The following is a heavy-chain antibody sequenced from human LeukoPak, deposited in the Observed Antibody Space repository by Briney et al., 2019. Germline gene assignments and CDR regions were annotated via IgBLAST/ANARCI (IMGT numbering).Heavy chain of an antibody. J-gene: IGHJ4*02. CDR2: ISSGSSYI. CDR3: ARVYNSGSYYFDY. Sequence: PGGSLRLSCAASGFTFSSFSMNWVRQAPGKGLEWVSSISSGSSYIYYADSMKGRFTISRDNAKNSLYLQMNSLRAEDTAVYYCARVYNSGSYYFDYWGQGILVTVSS. CDR1: GFTFSSFS. V-gene: IGHV3-21*01. D-gene: IGHD3-10*01.